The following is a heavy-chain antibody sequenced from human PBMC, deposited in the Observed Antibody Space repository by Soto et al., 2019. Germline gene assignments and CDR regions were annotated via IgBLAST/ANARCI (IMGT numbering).Heavy chain of an antibody. D-gene: IGHD6-19*01. Sequence: GGSLRLSCAASGFTFSDYYMSWIRQAPGKGLEWVSYISSSGSTIYYADSVKGRFTISRDNAKNSLYLQMNSLRAEDTAVYYCANSAHSARPIAVAGTRSVYGFQHWGQGTLVTVSS. CDR1: GFTFSDYY. CDR3: ANSAHSARPIAVAGTRSVYGFQH. CDR2: ISSSGSTI. J-gene: IGHJ1*01. V-gene: IGHV3-11*01.